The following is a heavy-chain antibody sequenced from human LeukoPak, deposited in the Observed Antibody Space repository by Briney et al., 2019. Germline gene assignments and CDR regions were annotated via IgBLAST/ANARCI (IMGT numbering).Heavy chain of an antibody. CDR1: GLTFSSYA. CDR3: AKSPYIASHIYFDY. V-gene: IGHV3-23*01. Sequence: GGSLRLSCAASGLTFSSYAMSWVRQTPGKGLEWVSTIVGSGGTTYFADSVKGRFTISRDNSKNTLYLQMSSLRAEDTALYYCAKSPYIASHIYFDYWGQGTLVTVSS. J-gene: IGHJ4*02. CDR2: IVGSGGTT. D-gene: IGHD6-6*01.